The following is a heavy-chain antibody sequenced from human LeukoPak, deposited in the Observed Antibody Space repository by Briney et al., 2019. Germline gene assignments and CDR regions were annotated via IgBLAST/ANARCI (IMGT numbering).Heavy chain of an antibody. J-gene: IGHJ4*02. D-gene: IGHD1/OR15-1a*01. CDR2: IRYDGSDI. CDR1: GFMFNVYG. V-gene: IGHV3-30*02. CDR3: AGSWNIHFDY. Sequence: GSLRLSCAASGFMFNVYGMHWVRQAPGKGLEWVAVIRYDGSDINYADSVKGRFTISRDNSKKKLYLEMNNLRVEDKAVYFCAGSWNIHFDYWGQGHLVIVSS.